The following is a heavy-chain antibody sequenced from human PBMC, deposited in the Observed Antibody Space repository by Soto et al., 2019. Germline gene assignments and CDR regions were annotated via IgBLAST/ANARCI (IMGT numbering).Heavy chain of an antibody. CDR1: GGSISSYY. D-gene: IGHD3-3*01. J-gene: IGHJ5*02. CDR2: IYYSGST. V-gene: IGHV4-59*01. CDR3: ARDNNFWSGYYPLNWFDP. Sequence: SEPLSLTCTVSGGSISSYYWSWIRQPPGKGLDWIGYIYYSGSTNYNPSLKSRVTISVDTSKNQFSLKLSSVTAADTAVYYCARDNNFWSGYYPLNWFDPWGQGTLVTVSS.